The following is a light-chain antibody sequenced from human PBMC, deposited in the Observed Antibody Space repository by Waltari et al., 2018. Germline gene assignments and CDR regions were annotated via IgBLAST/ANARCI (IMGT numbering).Light chain of an antibody. Sequence: HSVMTQPPSASGTPGQRVTISCSGSNSNSGSNTVNWYQQLPGAAPKLLIYYNNQLPSGVPDRFSGSKSGTSDSLAISGLQSEDEADYYCEAWDDSLNGQVFGGGTKLTVL. J-gene: IGLJ3*02. V-gene: IGLV1-44*01. CDR2: YNN. CDR1: NSNSGSNT. CDR3: EAWDDSLNGQV.